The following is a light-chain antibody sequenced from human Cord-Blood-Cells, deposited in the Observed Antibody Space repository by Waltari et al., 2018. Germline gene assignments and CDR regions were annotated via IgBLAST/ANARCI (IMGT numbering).Light chain of an antibody. Sequence: EIVLTQSPGTLSLSTGERDTLSCRASQSVSSSYLAWYQQKPGQAPRLLIYGASSRATGIPDRFSGSGYGTDFTLTISRLEPEDFAVYYCQQYGSSPTFGQGTRLEIK. CDR1: QSVSSSY. J-gene: IGKJ5*01. V-gene: IGKV3-20*01. CDR3: QQYGSSPT. CDR2: GAS.